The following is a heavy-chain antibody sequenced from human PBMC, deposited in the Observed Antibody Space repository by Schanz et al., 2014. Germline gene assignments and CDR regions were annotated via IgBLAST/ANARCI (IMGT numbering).Heavy chain of an antibody. J-gene: IGHJ6*02. CDR3: ARPLGPNYYYYGLDV. CDR2: INSDGSTT. Sequence: EVQLLESGGGVVQPGGSLRLSCAASGFTFSTTGMHWVRQAPGKGLVWVSRINSDGSTTIYADSVKGRFTISRDNAKNTLYLQMNSLRAEDTAVYYCARPLGPNYYYYGLDVWGQGTTVTVSS. CDR1: GFTFSTTG. V-gene: IGHV3-74*01.